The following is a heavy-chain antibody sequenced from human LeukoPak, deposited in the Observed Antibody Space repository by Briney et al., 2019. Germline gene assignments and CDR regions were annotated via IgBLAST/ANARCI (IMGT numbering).Heavy chain of an antibody. D-gene: IGHD3-22*01. CDR2: MNPNSGNT. CDR3: ARGGYYDGSGYGKMPLS. Sequence: GASVKVSCKASGYTFTSYDINWVRQATGQGLEWMGWMNPNSGNTGYAQKFQGRVTMTRNTSISTAYMELSSLRSEDTAVYYCARGGYYDGSGYGKMPLSWGQGTLVTVSS. J-gene: IGHJ4*02. CDR1: GYTFTSYD. V-gene: IGHV1-8*01.